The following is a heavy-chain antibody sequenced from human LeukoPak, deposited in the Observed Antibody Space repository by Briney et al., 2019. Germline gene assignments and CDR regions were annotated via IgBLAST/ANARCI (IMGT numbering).Heavy chain of an antibody. D-gene: IGHD2/OR15-2a*01. CDR3: ITFTLYPYMDV. Sequence: GGSLRLSCAASGFTFSSSAMTWVRQAPGKGLEWVGHIKSKSIGGTTHYAAPVKRRFTISRDDSKNTLYLQMNSLKIEDTAVYYCITFTLYPYMDVWGKGTTVSVSS. CDR1: GFTFSSSA. J-gene: IGHJ6*04. CDR2: IKSKSIGGTT. V-gene: IGHV3-15*01.